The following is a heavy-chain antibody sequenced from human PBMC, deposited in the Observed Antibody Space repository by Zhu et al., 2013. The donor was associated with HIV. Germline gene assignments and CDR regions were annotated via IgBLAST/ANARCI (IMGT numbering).Heavy chain of an antibody. CDR1: GYTFIDYH. J-gene: IGHJ6*02. D-gene: IGHD3-10*01. Sequence: QVQLVQSGAEVKKPGASVKVSCKASGYTFIDYHMHWVRQAPGQGLEWMGWINPDSAGTKSAQKFKGRVTITADSSTKIIYMELTSLKYADTAIYYCARANVAAFGELPSDYYYFGLDVWGRGTAVTVSS. CDR2: INPDSAGT. V-gene: IGHV1-2*02. CDR3: ARANVAAFGELPSDYYYFGLDV.